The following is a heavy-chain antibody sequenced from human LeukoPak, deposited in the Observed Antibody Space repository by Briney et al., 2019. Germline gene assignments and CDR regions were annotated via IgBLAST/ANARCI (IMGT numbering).Heavy chain of an antibody. V-gene: IGHV3-23*01. CDR2: ISGSGGST. CDR3: ARDYYYDSSGYCY. Sequence: PGGFLRLSCAASGFTFSSYAMSWVRQAPGKGLEWVSAISGSGGSTYYADSVKGRFTISRDNSKNTLYLQMNSLRAEDTAVYYCARDYYYDSSGYCYWGQGTLVTVSS. J-gene: IGHJ4*02. CDR1: GFTFSSYA. D-gene: IGHD3-22*01.